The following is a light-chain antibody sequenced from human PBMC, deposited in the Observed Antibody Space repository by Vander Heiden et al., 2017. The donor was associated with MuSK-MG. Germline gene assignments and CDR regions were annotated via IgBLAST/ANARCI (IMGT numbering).Light chain of an antibody. CDR2: DAS. Sequence: EIVLTQSPATLSSSPRERATLSCRASQSVSSYLAWYQQKPGQATRLLIYDASNRATGIPARFSGSGSGTDFTLTISSLEPEDFAVYYCQQRSNWLTFGGGTKVEIK. J-gene: IGKJ4*01. V-gene: IGKV3-11*01. CDR1: QSVSSY. CDR3: QQRSNWLT.